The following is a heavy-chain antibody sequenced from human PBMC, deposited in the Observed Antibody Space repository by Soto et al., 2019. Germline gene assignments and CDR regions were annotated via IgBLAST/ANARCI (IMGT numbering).Heavy chain of an antibody. J-gene: IGHJ2*01. Sequence: ASVNVSCKTSGYTFTIYGISWVRQAPGQGLEWMGWINTYSGDTIYAQKVQGRVSMTTDTSTSTAYMDLKSLRTDDTAMYYSARVVFTIGVVPCGVAGGKCYF. CDR3: ARVVFTIGVVPCGVAGGKCYF. CDR2: INTYSGDT. D-gene: IGHD3-22*01. V-gene: IGHV1-18*04. CDR1: GYTFTIYG.